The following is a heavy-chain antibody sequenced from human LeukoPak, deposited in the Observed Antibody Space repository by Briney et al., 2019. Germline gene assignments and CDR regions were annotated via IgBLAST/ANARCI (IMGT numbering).Heavy chain of an antibody. CDR1: GGSISSYY. J-gene: IGHJ5*02. CDR3: ARRVPILRYRHPCWFDP. CDR2: IYYSGST. V-gene: IGHV4-59*12. D-gene: IGHD3-9*01. Sequence: SETLSLTCTVSGGSISSYYWSWIRQPPGKGLEWIRYIYYSGSTNYNPSLTSRVTISVDTSKNQFSLKLSSVTAADTAVYYCARRVPILRYRHPCWFDPWGQGTLVTVSS.